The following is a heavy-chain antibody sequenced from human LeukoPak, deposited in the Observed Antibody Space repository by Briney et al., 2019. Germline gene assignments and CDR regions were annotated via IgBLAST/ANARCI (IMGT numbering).Heavy chain of an antibody. CDR1: GFTFSSYA. V-gene: IGHV3-30-3*01. D-gene: IGHD6-13*01. CDR3: TGSKSSSWYYSN. CDR2: ISYDGSNK. Sequence: GGSLRLSCAASGFTFSSYAMHWVRQAPGKGLEWVAVISYDGSNKYYADSVKGRFTISRDNSKNTLYLQMNSLRAEDTAVYYCTGSKSSSWYYSNWGQGTLVTVSS. J-gene: IGHJ4*02.